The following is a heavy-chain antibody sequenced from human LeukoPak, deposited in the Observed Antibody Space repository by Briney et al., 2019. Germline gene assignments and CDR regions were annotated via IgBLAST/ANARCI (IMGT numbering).Heavy chain of an antibody. V-gene: IGHV3-21*01. CDR1: GFTFSSYS. J-gene: IGHJ4*02. Sequence: GGSLRHSCAASGFTFSSYSMNWVRQAPGKGLEWVSSISSSSSYIYYADSVKGRFTISRDNAKNSLYLQMNSLRAEDTAVYYCARDKVGATPLDYWGQGTLVTVSS. CDR3: ARDKVGATPLDY. D-gene: IGHD1-26*01. CDR2: ISSSSSYI.